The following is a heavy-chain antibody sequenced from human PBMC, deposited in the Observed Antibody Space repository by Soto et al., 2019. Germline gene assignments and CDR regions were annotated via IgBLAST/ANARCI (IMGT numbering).Heavy chain of an antibody. CDR3: ARGLYYYDSSGDAFDI. V-gene: IGHV4-34*01. CDR1: GGSFSGYY. Sequence: SETLSLTCAVYGGSFSGYYWSWIRQPPGKGLEWIGEINHSGSTNYNPSLKSRVTISVDTSKNQFSLKLSSVTAADTAVYYCARGLYYYDSSGDAFDIWGQGTMVTVSS. D-gene: IGHD3-22*01. CDR2: INHSGST. J-gene: IGHJ3*02.